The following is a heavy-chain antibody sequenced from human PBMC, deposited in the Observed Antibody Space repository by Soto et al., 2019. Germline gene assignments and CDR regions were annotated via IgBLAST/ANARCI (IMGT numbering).Heavy chain of an antibody. J-gene: IGHJ6*02. Sequence: QVQLQESGPGLVKPSGTLSLTCAVSGGSISSSNWWSWVRQPPGKGLGWIGEIYHSGSTNYNASLKSRVTISVDKSKNQFSLKLSSVIAADTAVYYCAREGAAVPGEDYYYYGMDVWGQGTTVTVSS. CDR3: AREGAAVPGEDYYYYGMDV. V-gene: IGHV4-4*02. CDR1: GGSISSSNW. CDR2: IYHSGST. D-gene: IGHD6-13*01.